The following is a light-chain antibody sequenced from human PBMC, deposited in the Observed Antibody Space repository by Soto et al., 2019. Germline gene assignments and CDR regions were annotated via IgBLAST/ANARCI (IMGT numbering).Light chain of an antibody. CDR2: DAS. Sequence: EIVLAHSPVTLSLSPGERATLSCRASQSVSRSLAWYQQKPGQAPRLIVYDASERATGIPARFSGSGSGTDFTLTISGLQSEGFAVYYCQQYNNWPQTFAQGTKV. CDR3: QQYNNWPQT. CDR1: QSVSRS. J-gene: IGKJ1*01. V-gene: IGKV3-11*01.